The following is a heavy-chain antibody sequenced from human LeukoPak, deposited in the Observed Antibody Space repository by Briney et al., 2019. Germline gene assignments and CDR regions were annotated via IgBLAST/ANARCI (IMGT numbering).Heavy chain of an antibody. D-gene: IGHD2-2*01. J-gene: IGHJ5*02. CDR2: ISWNSGSI. CDR3: GKDSASAPS. V-gene: IGHV3-9*01. CDR1: GFTFDDYV. Sequence: GGSLRLSCAASGFTFDDYVMHWVRQAPGKGLEWVSGISWNSGSICYADSVKGRFTISRDNAKNSLYLQMYTVRAEDTALYYCGKDSASAPSWGQGTLVTVSA.